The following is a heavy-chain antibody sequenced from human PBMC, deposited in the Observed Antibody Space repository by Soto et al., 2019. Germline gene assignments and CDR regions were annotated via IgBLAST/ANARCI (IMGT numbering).Heavy chain of an antibody. CDR3: AHSYVRRKNALDM. J-gene: IGHJ3*02. CDR1: GFSLSTSGVG. V-gene: IGHV2-5*02. Sequence: QITLKESGPTLVKPTQPLTLTCTFSGFSLSTSGVGVGWDRLPPGQALEWLALIYWDDDKRYNASLKSRLTITKDTSKNQVVLTMTKMDPVDTATYYFAHSYVRRKNALDMWGQGTMVTVSS. CDR2: IYWDDDK. D-gene: IGHD3-10*02.